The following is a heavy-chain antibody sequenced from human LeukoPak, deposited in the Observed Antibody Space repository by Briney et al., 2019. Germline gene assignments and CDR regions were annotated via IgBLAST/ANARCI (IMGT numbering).Heavy chain of an antibody. CDR3: AKAGNDVVVTATGIDY. D-gene: IGHD2-21*02. CDR1: GFTFNNYA. J-gene: IGHJ4*02. Sequence: PGGSLRLSCAASGFTFNNYAMTWVRQAPGKGLEWVSTITGSGGTTYYTGSVKGRFTISRDNPKNTLYLQMNSLRAEDTAIYYCAKAGNDVVVTATGIDYWGQGTLVTVSS. V-gene: IGHV3-23*01. CDR2: ITGSGGTT.